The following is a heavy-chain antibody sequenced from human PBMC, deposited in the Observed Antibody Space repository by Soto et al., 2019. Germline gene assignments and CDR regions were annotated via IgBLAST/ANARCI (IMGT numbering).Heavy chain of an antibody. CDR1: GFTFSNYA. D-gene: IGHD2-2*01. V-gene: IGHV3-64*01. Sequence: EVQLVESGGGLVQPGGSLRLSCVGSGFTFSNYAMHWVRQAPGKGLEFVSAMSNFGGRIYYANSVKGRFTISRDNSRNTVYLQMDSLTAEDMAVYYCAREDNSACSSLDCYHYYYGMDVWGQGTAVTVSS. CDR2: MSNFGGRI. CDR3: AREDNSACSSLDCYHYYYGMDV. J-gene: IGHJ6*02.